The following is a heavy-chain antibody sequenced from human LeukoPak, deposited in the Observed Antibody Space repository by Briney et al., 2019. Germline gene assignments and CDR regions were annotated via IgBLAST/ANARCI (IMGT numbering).Heavy chain of an antibody. J-gene: IGHJ4*02. CDR2: ISSGSSTI. CDR1: GFTFSGYS. Sequence: GGSLRLSCAVSGFTFSGYSMNWVRQAPGKGLEWVSYISSGSSTIYYADSVKGRFTISRDNAVNTLYLQMNSLRVEDTAVYYCVRGSLRLPRSTPDYWGQGTLVTVSS. D-gene: IGHD2-21*02. V-gene: IGHV3-48*04. CDR3: VRGSLRLPRSTPDY.